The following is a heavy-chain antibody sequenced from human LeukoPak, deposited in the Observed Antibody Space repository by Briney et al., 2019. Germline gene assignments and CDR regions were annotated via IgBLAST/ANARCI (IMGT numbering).Heavy chain of an antibody. Sequence: SETLSLTCTVSGGSIISYYWSWIRQPPGKGLEWIGYIYYSGSTNYNPSLKSRVTISVDTSKNQFSLKLSSVTAADTAVYYCARTPVDIVADEYYFDYWGQGTLVTVSS. J-gene: IGHJ4*02. V-gene: IGHV4-59*08. D-gene: IGHD5-12*01. CDR2: IYYSGST. CDR3: ARTPVDIVADEYYFDY. CDR1: GGSIISYY.